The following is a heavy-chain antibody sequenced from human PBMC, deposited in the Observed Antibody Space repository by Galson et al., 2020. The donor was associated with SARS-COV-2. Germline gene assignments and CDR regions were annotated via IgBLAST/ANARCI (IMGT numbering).Heavy chain of an antibody. D-gene: IGHD3-16*01. CDR2: IYSEGSST. J-gene: IGHJ4*02. CDR3: ARGDMRNDYFDY. CDR1: GFTFSNHW. Sequence: ALHGESLKISCAVSGFTFSNHWMHWVRQAPGKGLVWVSRIYSEGSSTSYADSVKGRFTISGDNAKNTLYLQMNSLRAEDTAVYYCARGDMRNDYFDYWGQGTLVTVSS. V-gene: IGHV3-74*01.